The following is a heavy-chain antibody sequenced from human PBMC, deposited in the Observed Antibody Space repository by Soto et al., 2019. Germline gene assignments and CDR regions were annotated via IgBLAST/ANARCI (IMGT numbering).Heavy chain of an antibody. V-gene: IGHV3-7*05. CDR1: GFTLINYW. Sequence: SLRLSCAASGFTLINYWITWVRQAPGKGLEWVANINYDGSEKNYVDSVKGRFTISRDNTRNSLALQMNTLRAEDTAVYYCLSAGSAVSWGQGTLVTVSS. CDR3: LSAGSAVS. CDR2: INYDGSEK. D-gene: IGHD3-10*01. J-gene: IGHJ4*02.